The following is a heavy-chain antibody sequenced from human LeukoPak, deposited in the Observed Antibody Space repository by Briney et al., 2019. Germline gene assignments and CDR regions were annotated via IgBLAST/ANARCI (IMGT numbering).Heavy chain of an antibody. V-gene: IGHV3-33*01. D-gene: IGHD2-8*01. J-gene: IGHJ6*02. CDR3: ARGRLGYCTNGVCYDIYYYYYGMDV. CDR1: GFTFSSYG. CDR2: IWYDGSNK. Sequence: GGSLRLSCAASGFTFSSYGMHWVRQAPGKGLEGVAVIWYDGSNKYYADSVKGRFTISRDNSKNTLYLQMNSLRAEDTAVYYCARGRLGYCTNGVCYDIYYYYYGMDVWGQGTTVTVSS.